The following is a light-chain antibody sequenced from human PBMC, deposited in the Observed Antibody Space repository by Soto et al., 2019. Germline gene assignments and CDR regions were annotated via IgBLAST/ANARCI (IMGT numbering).Light chain of an antibody. Sequence: DIQMTQSPSSLSASVGDRVTITCRASQTISTYLNWYQQNPGKAPKLLIYAASTLQSGVPSRFSGSGSGTDFTLTISSPQPEDFATYYCQQSHGIPYTFGQGTKLEIK. CDR3: QQSHGIPYT. J-gene: IGKJ2*01. V-gene: IGKV1-39*01. CDR1: QTISTY. CDR2: AAS.